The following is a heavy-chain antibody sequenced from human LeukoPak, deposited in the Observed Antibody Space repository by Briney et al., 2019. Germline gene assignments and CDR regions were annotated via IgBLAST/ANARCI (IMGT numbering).Heavy chain of an antibody. CDR1: GYTFASYG. D-gene: IGHD3-3*01. CDR3: ARDPPLRFRFDP. CDR2: ISAYNGNT. Sequence: ASVKVSCKASGYTFASYGISWVRQAPGQGLEWMGWISAYNGNTNYAQKLQGRVTMTTDTSTSTAYMELRSLRSDDTAVYYCARDPPLRFRFDPWGQGTLVTVSS. J-gene: IGHJ5*02. V-gene: IGHV1-18*01.